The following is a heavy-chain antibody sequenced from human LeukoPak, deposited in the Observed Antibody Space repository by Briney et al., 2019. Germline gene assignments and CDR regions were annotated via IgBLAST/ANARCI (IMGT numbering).Heavy chain of an antibody. V-gene: IGHV3-30*02. CDR3: AKDLSRGNYPIAFDI. D-gene: IGHD3-22*01. Sequence: GGSLRLSCAPSGFTLSTYGMHWVRQAPGKGLEWVAFIRFDGNSKFYGASVKGRFSVSRDTSKNTLYLQMNSLRTEDTAVYYCAKDLSRGNYPIAFDIWGQGTMVTVSP. CDR2: IRFDGNSK. J-gene: IGHJ3*02. CDR1: GFTLSTYG.